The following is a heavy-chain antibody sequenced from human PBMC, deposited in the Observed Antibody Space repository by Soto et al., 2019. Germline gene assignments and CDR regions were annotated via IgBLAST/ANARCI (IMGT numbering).Heavy chain of an antibody. CDR2: VHYSGST. D-gene: IGHD2-15*01. V-gene: IGHV4-59*01. J-gene: IGHJ3*02. CDR3: AREWSAFDM. Sequence: SETLSLTCTVSGGSIGNYYWSWIRQPPGKGLEWIGYVHYSGSTSYNPSLRSRVTVSVDTSKNQLSLKLNSVTAADAAVYYCAREWSAFDMWGQGTMVTVSS. CDR1: GGSIGNYY.